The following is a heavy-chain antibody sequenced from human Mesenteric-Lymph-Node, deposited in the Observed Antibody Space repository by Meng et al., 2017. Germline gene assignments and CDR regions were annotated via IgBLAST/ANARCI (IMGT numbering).Heavy chain of an antibody. J-gene: IGHJ4*02. Sequence: ASVKVSCKASRYTLTTYGISWVRQAPGQGLEWMGWINPYNGNTNYAQKFQGRLTVTTDTSMNTAYMELRSLRSDDTALYYCARVVSDYDTLTGYYRPYHFDYWGQGPLVTVSS. D-gene: IGHD3-9*01. CDR3: ARVVSDYDTLTGYYRPYHFDY. CDR1: RYTLTTYG. CDR2: INPYNGNT. V-gene: IGHV1-18*01.